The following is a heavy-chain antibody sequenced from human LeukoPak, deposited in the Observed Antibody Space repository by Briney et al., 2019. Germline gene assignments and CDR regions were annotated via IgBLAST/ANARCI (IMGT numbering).Heavy chain of an antibody. CDR3: AAGPEVGNNWFDP. Sequence: SQTLSLTCAISGDSVSSNSAAWHWIRQSPSRGLEWLGRTYYRSKWYNDYAVSVKSRITINPDTSKNQFSLQLNSVTPEDTAVYYCAAGPEVGNNWFDPWGQGTLVTVSS. CDR2: TYYRSKWYN. D-gene: IGHD6-19*01. J-gene: IGHJ5*02. CDR1: GDSVSSNSAA. V-gene: IGHV6-1*01.